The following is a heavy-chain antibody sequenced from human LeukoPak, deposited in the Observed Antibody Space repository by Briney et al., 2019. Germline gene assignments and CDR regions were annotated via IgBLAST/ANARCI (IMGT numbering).Heavy chain of an antibody. V-gene: IGHV4-39*01. CDR3: ARQGGVGANLFDY. Sequence: SETLSLTCSVSGGSISSSSYYWGWIRQPPGKGLEWIGSIYYSGNTYYNPSLKSRVTISVDTSKNQFSLKLSSVTAADTAVYYCARQGGVGANLFDYWGQGTLVTVSS. J-gene: IGHJ4*02. CDR1: GGSISSSSYY. CDR2: IYYSGNT. D-gene: IGHD1-26*01.